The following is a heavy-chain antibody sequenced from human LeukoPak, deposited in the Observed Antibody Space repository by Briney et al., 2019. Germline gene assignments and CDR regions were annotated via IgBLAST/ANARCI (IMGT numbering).Heavy chain of an antibody. CDR3: AKEGIVLRYFDWLSYFDY. J-gene: IGHJ4*02. CDR1: GFIFSNYW. Sequence: GGSLRLSCAASGFIFSNYWMHWVRQAPGKGLEWVSGISWNSGSIGYADSVKGRFTISRDNAKNSLYLQMNSLRAEDTALYYCAKEGIVLRYFDWLSYFDYWGQGTLVTVSS. CDR2: ISWNSGSI. V-gene: IGHV3-9*01. D-gene: IGHD3-9*01.